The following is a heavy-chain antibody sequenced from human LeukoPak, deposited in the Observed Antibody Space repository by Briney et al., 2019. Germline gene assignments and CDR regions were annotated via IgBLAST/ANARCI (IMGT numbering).Heavy chain of an antibody. CDR1: GGSISPYY. Sequence: SETLSLTCAVSGGSISPYYWSWIRQAPGKGLEWIGYIYTSGTSNQNPSLKSRVTMSIDTSKNQYSLRVSSVTAADTAVYYCARLSAAVRLGAFDVWGQGTMVTVSS. CDR3: ARLSAAVRLGAFDV. J-gene: IGHJ3*01. V-gene: IGHV4-4*09. CDR2: IYTSGTS. D-gene: IGHD3-3*01.